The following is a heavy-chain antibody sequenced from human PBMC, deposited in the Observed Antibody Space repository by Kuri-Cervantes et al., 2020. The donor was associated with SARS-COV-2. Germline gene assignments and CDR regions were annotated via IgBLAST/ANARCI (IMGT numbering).Heavy chain of an antibody. Sequence: GGSLRLSCAASGFTFSSYAMSWVRQAPGKGLEWVSAISGSGGSTYYADSVKGRFTISRDNSKNTLYLQMNSLRAEDTAVYYCAKDLTFVVAAPAVIRATEALPITWGQGTLVTVSS. V-gene: IGHV3-23*01. CDR3: AKDLTFVVAAPAVIRATEALPIT. D-gene: IGHD2-2*02. CDR1: GFTFSSYA. J-gene: IGHJ5*02. CDR2: ISGSGGST.